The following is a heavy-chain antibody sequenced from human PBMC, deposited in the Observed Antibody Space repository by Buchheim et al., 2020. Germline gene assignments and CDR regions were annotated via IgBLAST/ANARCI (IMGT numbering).Heavy chain of an antibody. D-gene: IGHD2-2*01. CDR3: ARAIRGYQLPIEYFDY. CDR2: ISSSISYT. Sequence: QVQLVESGGGLVKPGGSLRLSCAASGFTFSDYYMSWIRQAPGKGLEWVSYISSSISYTNYADSVKGRFTISSDNAKHSLYLQMNSLRAEDTAVYYCARAIRGYQLPIEYFDYWGQGTL. V-gene: IGHV3-11*06. J-gene: IGHJ4*02. CDR1: GFTFSDYY.